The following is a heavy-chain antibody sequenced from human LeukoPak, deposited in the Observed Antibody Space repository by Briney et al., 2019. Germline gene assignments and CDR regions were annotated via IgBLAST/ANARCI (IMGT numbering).Heavy chain of an antibody. J-gene: IGHJ3*02. V-gene: IGHV1-18*01. CDR3: ARDWYCSGSGCNDVFDI. CDR2: SNTYNGDT. Sequence: ASVKVSCKASGYIFISYGISWVRQAPGQGLEWLGWSNTYNGDTKYAQKVQGRVTMTTDISTITAYMELRSLTSDDTAIYYCARDWYCSGSGCNDVFDIWGQGTMVTVSS. CDR1: GYIFISYG. D-gene: IGHD2-15*01.